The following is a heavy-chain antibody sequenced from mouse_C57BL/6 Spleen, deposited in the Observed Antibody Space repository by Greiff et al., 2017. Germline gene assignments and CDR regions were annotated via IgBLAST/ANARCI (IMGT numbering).Heavy chain of an antibody. CDR1: GFSFNTYA. J-gene: IGHJ4*01. V-gene: IGHV10-1*01. Sequence: EVKLVESGGGLVQPKGSLKLSCAASGFSFNTYAMNWVRQAPGKGLEWVARIRSKSNNYATYYADSVKDRFTISRDDSESMLYLQMNNLKTEDTAMYYCVRQDPDYDAMGDWGQGTSVSAST. CDR2: IRSKSNNYAT. CDR3: VRQDPDYDAMGD.